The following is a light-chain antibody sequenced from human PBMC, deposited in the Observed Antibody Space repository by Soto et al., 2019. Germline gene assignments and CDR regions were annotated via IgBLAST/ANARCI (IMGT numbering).Light chain of an antibody. Sequence: EIVLTQSPGTLSLSPGDRASLSCRASQTVGSAYLAWYQHKPGQAPRLLIFGTSSRATGIPDRFSGSGSGTDFTLTISRLAPEDFAVYDCQQYGSSRWSFGQGTKVEAK. CDR2: GTS. V-gene: IGKV3-20*01. J-gene: IGKJ1*01. CDR1: QTVGSAY. CDR3: QQYGSSRWS.